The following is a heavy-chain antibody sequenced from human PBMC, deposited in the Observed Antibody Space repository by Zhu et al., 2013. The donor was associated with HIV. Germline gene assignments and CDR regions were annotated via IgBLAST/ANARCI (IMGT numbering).Heavy chain of an antibody. CDR2: INPSSGGA. D-gene: IGHD2-2*01. J-gene: IGHJ6*03. V-gene: IGHV1-2*02. CDR3: AREQCSSTTCYQYMDV. Sequence: QVHLVQSGSEVRKPGASLNVSCEASGYTFTNYYMHWVRQAPGQGLEWMGWINPSSGGAHYAQRFQGRVTMTRDTSISTAYMELSRLRSDDTAVYYCAREQCSSTTCYQYMDVWGKGTTVTVSS. CDR1: GYTFTNYY.